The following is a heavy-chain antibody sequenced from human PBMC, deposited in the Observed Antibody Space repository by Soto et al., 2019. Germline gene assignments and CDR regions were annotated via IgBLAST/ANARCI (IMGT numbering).Heavy chain of an antibody. V-gene: IGHV1-18*01. Sequence: ASVKVSCKASGYTFTSYVIHWVRQAPGQRLEWMGWISAYNGNTNYAQRLQGRVTMTTDTSTSTAYMELRSLRSDDTAVYYGARDGDYYDSSGHPGDYWGQGTLVTVSS. CDR3: ARDGDYYDSSGHPGDY. J-gene: IGHJ4*02. D-gene: IGHD3-22*01. CDR1: GYTFTSYV. CDR2: ISAYNGNT.